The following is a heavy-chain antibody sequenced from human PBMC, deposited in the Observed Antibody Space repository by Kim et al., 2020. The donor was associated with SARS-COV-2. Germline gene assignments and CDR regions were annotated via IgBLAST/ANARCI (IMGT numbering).Heavy chain of an antibody. J-gene: IGHJ4*02. D-gene: IGHD3-10*02. CDR2: KRGDGGEE. V-gene: IGHV3-7*01. CDR3: AALDPAHVPGAI. Sequence: GGSLRLSCVVSGFSLGNDWMSWVRQAPGKGLEWVAMKRGDGGEEYYVDSVKGRFTMSRDNAKNSLYLQMSSLRTEDTAIYYCAALDPAHVPGAIWGQGT. CDR1: GFSLGNDW.